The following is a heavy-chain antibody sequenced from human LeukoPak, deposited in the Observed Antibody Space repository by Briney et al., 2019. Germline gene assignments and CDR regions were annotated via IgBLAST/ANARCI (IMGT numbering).Heavy chain of an antibody. D-gene: IGHD1-14*01. CDR1: GGSISSYY. Sequence: PSETLSLTCTVSGGSISSYYWSWIRQPPGKGLEWVGYIYYSGSTNYNPSLKSRVTISVDTSKNQFSLKLSSVTAADTAVYYCARVLTGKGFDPWGQGTLVTVSS. J-gene: IGHJ5*02. CDR3: ARVLTGKGFDP. V-gene: IGHV4-59*01. CDR2: IYYSGST.